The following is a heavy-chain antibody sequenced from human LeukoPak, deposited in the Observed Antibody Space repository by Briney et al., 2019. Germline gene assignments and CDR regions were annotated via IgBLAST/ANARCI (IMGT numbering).Heavy chain of an antibody. CDR3: ARGGVGVATILFGWFDP. CDR2: INHSGST. J-gene: IGHJ5*02. CDR1: GFPFSHYW. V-gene: IGHV4-34*01. Sequence: GSLRLSCAASGFPFSHYWMIWVRQTPGKGLEWIGEINHSGSTNYNPSLKSRVTISVDTSKNQFSLKLSPVTAADTAVYYCARGGVGVATILFGWFDPWGQGTLVTVSS. D-gene: IGHD5-12*01.